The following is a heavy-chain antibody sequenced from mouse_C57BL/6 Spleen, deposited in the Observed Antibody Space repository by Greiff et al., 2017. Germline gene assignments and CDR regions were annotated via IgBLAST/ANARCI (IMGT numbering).Heavy chain of an antibody. CDR2: INPSNGGT. J-gene: IGHJ1*03. CDR1: GYTFTSYW. D-gene: IGHD1-1*01. CDR3: ARWDYYVNSYWYFGV. V-gene: IGHV1-53*01. Sequence: QVQLQQPGTELVKPGASVKLSCKASGYTFTSYWMHWVKQRPGQGLEWIGNINPSNGGTNYNEKFKSKATLTVEKYSSTAYMQLSSLTSEDSAVYYCARWDYYVNSYWYFGVWGTGTTVTVSS.